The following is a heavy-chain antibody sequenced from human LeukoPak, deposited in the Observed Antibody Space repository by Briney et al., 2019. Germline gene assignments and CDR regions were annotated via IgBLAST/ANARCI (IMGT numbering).Heavy chain of an antibody. D-gene: IGHD6-13*01. CDR2: IYYSGST. Sequence: PSETLSLTCTVSGGSISSYYRSWIRQPPGKGLEWIGYIYYSGSTNYNPSLKSRVTISVDTSKNQFSLKLSSVTAADTAVYYCARGLMMAVAGRGEFHYWGQGTLVTVSS. CDR3: ARGLMMAVAGRGEFHY. V-gene: IGHV4-59*01. CDR1: GGSISSYY. J-gene: IGHJ4*02.